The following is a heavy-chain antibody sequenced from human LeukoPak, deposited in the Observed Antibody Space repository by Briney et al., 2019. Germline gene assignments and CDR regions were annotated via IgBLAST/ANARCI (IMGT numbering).Heavy chain of an antibody. D-gene: IGHD2-8*02. CDR1: GGSISGYD. Sequence: SETLSLTCSVSGGSISGYDWSWIRQLPGERLEWIGFIYHNGRTTYNPSLESRVTISVDTSRNQVSLNLRFVTAADTALYFCARRRSESSGPSFYYFYMDVWGKGTTVSVSS. V-gene: IGHV4-59*01. CDR3: ARRRSESSGPSFYYFYMDV. CDR2: IYHNGRT. J-gene: IGHJ6*03.